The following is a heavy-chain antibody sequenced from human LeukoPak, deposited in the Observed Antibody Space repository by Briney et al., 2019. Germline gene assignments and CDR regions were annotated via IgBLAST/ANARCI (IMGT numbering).Heavy chain of an antibody. CDR2: INHSGST. V-gene: IGHV4-34*01. J-gene: IGHJ3*02. CDR1: GGSFSGYY. D-gene: IGHD6-13*01. Sequence: PSETLSLTCAVYGGSFSGYYWSWIRQPPGKGLEWIGEINHSGSTNYNPSLKSRVTISVDTSKNQFSLKLSSVTAADTAVYYCASSPGAQLAPAFDIWGQGTMVTVSS. CDR3: ASSPGAQLAPAFDI.